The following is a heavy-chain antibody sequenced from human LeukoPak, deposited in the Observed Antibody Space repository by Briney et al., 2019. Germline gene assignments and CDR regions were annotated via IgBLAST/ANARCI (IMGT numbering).Heavy chain of an antibody. CDR2: INPNSGGT. V-gene: IGHV1-2*02. J-gene: IGHJ3*02. CDR3: ARVAVGATVGGAFDI. D-gene: IGHD1-26*01. Sequence: ASVKVSCKASGYTFTGYYMHWVRQAPGQGLEWMGWINPNSGGTNYAQKFQGRVTMTRDMSTSTVYMELSSLRSEDTAVYYCARVAVGATVGGAFDIWGQGTMVTVSS. CDR1: GYTFTGYY.